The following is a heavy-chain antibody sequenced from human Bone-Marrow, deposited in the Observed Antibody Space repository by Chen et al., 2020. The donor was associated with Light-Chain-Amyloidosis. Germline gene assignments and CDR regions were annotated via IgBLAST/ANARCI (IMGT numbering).Heavy chain of an antibody. CDR1: GYSFTSYW. Sequence: EVQLVQSGAEVKKPGESLKISCKGSGYSFTSYWIGWVRQMPGKGLEWMGIIYPGDSDTRYSPSFQGQVTISADKSISTAYLQWSSLKASDTAMYYCARLLAPLYYYYGMDVWGQGTTVTVSS. CDR3: ARLLAPLYYYYGMDV. D-gene: IGHD3-3*02. CDR2: IYPGDSDT. J-gene: IGHJ6*02. V-gene: IGHV5-51*01.